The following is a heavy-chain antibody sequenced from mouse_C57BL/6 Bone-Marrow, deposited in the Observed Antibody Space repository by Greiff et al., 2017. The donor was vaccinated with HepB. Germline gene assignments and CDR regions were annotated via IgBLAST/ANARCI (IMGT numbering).Heavy chain of an antibody. CDR1: GFTFSSYA. CDR3: GSVDYEPYRAWFAY. CDR2: ISDGGSYT. Sequence: EVKLMESGGGLVKPGGSLKLSCAASGFTFSSYAMSWVRQTPEKRLEWVATISDGGSYTYYPDNVKGRFTISRDNAKNNLYLQMSHLKSEDTAMYYCGSVDYEPYRAWFAYWGQGTLVTVSA. D-gene: IGHD2-4*01. J-gene: IGHJ3*01. V-gene: IGHV5-4*03.